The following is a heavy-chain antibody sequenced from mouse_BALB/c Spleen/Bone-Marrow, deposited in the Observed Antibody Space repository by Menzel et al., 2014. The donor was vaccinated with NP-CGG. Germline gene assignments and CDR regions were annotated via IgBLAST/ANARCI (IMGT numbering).Heavy chain of an antibody. V-gene: IGHV5-17*02. J-gene: IGHJ1*01. CDR1: GFTFSSLG. Sequence: VQLKESGGGLVQPGGSRKLPCAASGFTFSSLGMHWVRQAPERGLEWVAYISSGSTSIFYSDTVRGRFTISRDNPKNTLFLQMTSLTSEDTAMYYCARGGNWDDFDVWGAGTTVTVSS. CDR2: ISSGSTSI. D-gene: IGHD4-1*01. CDR3: ARGGNWDDFDV.